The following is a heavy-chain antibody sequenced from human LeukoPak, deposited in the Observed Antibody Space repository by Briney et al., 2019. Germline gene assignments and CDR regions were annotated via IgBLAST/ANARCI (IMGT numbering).Heavy chain of an antibody. CDR1: GASFSSYF. CDR3: ASHRRDGYNNI. V-gene: IGHV4-59*01. J-gene: IGHJ3*02. CDR2: IYYSGST. Sequence: SETLSLTCTVSGASFSSYFWSWIRQPPGKGLEWIGYIYYSGSTNYNPSLKSRVTISIDTSKNQFSLKLSSVTAADTAVYYCASHRRDGYNNIWGQGTMVTVSS. D-gene: IGHD5-24*01.